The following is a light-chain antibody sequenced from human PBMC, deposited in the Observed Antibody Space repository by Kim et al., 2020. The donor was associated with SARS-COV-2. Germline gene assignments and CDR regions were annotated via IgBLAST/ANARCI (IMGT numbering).Light chain of an antibody. V-gene: IGLV3-1*01. CDR2: QDN. J-gene: IGLJ2*01. CDR1: KLGHKY. Sequence: SYELTQPPSVSVSPGQTASITCSGDKLGHKYACWYQQKPGQSPVVVIYQDNKRPSGIPERFSGSNSGNTATLTISGTQAMDEAAYYCQAWDSGTVVFGGGTQLTVL. CDR3: QAWDSGTVV.